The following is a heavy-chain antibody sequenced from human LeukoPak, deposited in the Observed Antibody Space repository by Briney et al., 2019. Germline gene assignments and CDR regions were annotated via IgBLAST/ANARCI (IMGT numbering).Heavy chain of an antibody. V-gene: IGHV3-7*01. D-gene: IGHD6-13*01. CDR3: ARLGTAEGTLEDY. CDR1: RFTFSTYW. Sequence: GGSLRLSCAASRFTFSTYWMSWVRQPPGKGLEWVANIKNDGTEKYYVDSVKVRFTISRDNAKNSLYLQMNSLRAEDTAVYYCARLGTAEGTLEDYWGQGTLDTVSS. CDR2: IKNDGTEK. J-gene: IGHJ4*02.